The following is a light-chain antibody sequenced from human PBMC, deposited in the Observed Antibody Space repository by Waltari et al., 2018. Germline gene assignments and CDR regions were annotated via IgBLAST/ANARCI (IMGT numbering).Light chain of an antibody. V-gene: IGKV3-15*01. Sequence: EIVMTQSPATLSVSPGERATLSCRARQSVSSNLAWYQQKPGQAPRLLIYGASTRATGIPAMFSGSGSGTELTLTISSMQSEDFAVYYCQQYNNWPGTFGQGTKVEIK. CDR1: QSVSSN. CDR3: QQYNNWPGT. CDR2: GAS. J-gene: IGKJ1*01.